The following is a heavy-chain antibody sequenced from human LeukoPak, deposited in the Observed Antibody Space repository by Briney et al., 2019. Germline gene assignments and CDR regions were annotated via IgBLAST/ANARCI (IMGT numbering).Heavy chain of an antibody. Sequence: GASVKVSCKASGYTFTYRYLHWVRQAPGKGLEWVAFIRHDGSDKYYADSVKGRFTISRDNSKNTLYLQMNSLRAEDTAVYYCARDSGGSYFCHDNWGQGTLVTVSS. CDR2: IRHDGSDK. J-gene: IGHJ4*02. CDR3: ARDSGGSYFCHDN. D-gene: IGHD1-26*01. CDR1: GYTFTYRY. V-gene: IGHV3-30*02.